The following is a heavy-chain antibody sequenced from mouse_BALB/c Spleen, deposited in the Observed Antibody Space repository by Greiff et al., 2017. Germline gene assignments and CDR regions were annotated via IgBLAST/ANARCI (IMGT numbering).Heavy chain of an antibody. V-gene: IGHV5-9-4*01. CDR3: ARDYGYGFDY. D-gene: IGHD1-2*01. J-gene: IGHJ2*01. Sequence: EVQLVESGGGLVKPGGSLKLSCAASGFTFSSYAMSWVRQSPEKRLEWVAEISSGGSYTYYPDTVTGRFTISRDNAKNTLYLEMSSLRSEDTAMYYCARDYGYGFDYWGQGTTLTVSS. CDR1: GFTFSSYA. CDR2: ISSGGSYT.